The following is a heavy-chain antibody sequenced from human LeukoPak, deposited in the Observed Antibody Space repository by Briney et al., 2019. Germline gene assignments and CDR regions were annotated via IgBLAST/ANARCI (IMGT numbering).Heavy chain of an antibody. CDR2: FDPEDGET. Sequence: GASVKVSCKVSGYTLTELSMHWVRQAPGKGLEWMGGFDPEDGETIYAQKFQGRVTMTEDTSTDTAYMELSSLRSEDTAMYYCATAQYYYDGSGYYYFDYWGQGTLVTVSS. CDR3: ATAQYYYDGSGYYYFDY. CDR1: GYTLTELS. D-gene: IGHD3-22*01. V-gene: IGHV1-24*01. J-gene: IGHJ4*02.